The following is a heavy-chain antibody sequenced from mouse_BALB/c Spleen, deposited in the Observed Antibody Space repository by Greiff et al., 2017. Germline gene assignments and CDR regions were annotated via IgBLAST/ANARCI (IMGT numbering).Heavy chain of an antibody. Sequence: VQLQQSGPQLVRPGASVKISCKASGYSFTSYWMHWVKQRPGQGLEWIGMIDPSDSETRLNQKFKDKATLTVDKSSSTAYMQLSSPTSEDSAVYYCARGLRLPLFAYWGQGTTLTVSS. CDR3: ARGLRLPLFAY. CDR1: GYSFTSYW. J-gene: IGHJ2*01. D-gene: IGHD1-2*01. V-gene: IGHV1S127*01. CDR2: IDPSDSET.